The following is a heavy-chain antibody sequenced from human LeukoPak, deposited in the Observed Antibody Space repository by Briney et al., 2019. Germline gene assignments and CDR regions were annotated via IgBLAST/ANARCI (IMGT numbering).Heavy chain of an antibody. Sequence: GRSLRLSWAASGFTFSNYAMHWVRQAPGKGLEWVAVISYDGSYKDYADSVKGRFTISKDNSKNTLYLQMNSLRVEDTAVYFCARGQHRIAAAGTGFDYWGQGTLVTVSS. CDR1: GFTFSNYA. V-gene: IGHV3-30*04. J-gene: IGHJ4*02. CDR3: ARGQHRIAAAGTGFDY. D-gene: IGHD6-13*01. CDR2: ISYDGSYK.